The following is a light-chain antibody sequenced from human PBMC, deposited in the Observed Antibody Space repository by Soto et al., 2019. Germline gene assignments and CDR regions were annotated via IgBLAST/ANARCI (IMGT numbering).Light chain of an antibody. Sequence: DIQMTQSPSTLSVSVGDRVTITCRASQSISTWLAWYQQKPGTAPKLLIYKASTLESGVPSRFSGSRSGTEFTLTVSSLQPDDFAIYYCQQYNNWPPYTFGQGTKVDIK. CDR2: KAS. V-gene: IGKV1-5*03. J-gene: IGKJ2*01. CDR3: QQYNNWPPYT. CDR1: QSISTW.